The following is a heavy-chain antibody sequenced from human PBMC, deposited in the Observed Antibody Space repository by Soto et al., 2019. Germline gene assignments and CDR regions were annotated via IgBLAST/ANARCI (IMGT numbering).Heavy chain of an antibody. J-gene: IGHJ6*02. CDR3: ARDGAAAAHYGMDV. V-gene: IGHV1-2*04. CDR2: VNPNSGGT. CDR1: GYTCTDYY. Sequence: QVQLVQSGAEVKKPGASVKVSCKASGYTCTDYYIHWVRQAPGQGLAWMGWVNPNSGGTNYAQKLQGWVTMTRDTSISTVYMELSSLQTDDMAVYYCARDGAAAAHYGMDVWGQGTTVTVS. D-gene: IGHD6-13*01.